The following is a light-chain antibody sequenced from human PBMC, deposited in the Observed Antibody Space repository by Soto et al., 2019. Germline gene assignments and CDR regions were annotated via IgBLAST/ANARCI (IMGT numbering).Light chain of an antibody. CDR3: SSYTSRTTLV. CDR1: SSDVGGYNY. CDR2: EVS. Sequence: QSALTQPASVSGSPGQSITISCTGTSSDVGGYNYVSWYQQHPGKAPKLMIYEVSNRPSGVSNRFSGSKSANTASLTISGLQAEDEADYYCSSYTSRTTLVFGTGTKVPS. J-gene: IGLJ1*01. V-gene: IGLV2-14*01.